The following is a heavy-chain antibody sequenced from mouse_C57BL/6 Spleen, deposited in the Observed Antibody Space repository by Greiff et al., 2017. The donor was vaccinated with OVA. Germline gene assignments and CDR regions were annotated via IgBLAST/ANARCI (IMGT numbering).Heavy chain of an antibody. Sequence: EVQLVESGGGLVKPGGSLKLSCAASGFTFSDYGMHWVRQAPEKGLEWVAYISSGSSTIYYADTVKGRFTISRDNAKNTLFLQMTSLRSEDTAMYYCARQTGYYGSSPMDYWGQGTSVTVSS. V-gene: IGHV5-17*01. CDR3: ARQTGYYGSSPMDY. J-gene: IGHJ4*01. CDR1: GFTFSDYG. CDR2: ISSGSSTI. D-gene: IGHD1-1*01.